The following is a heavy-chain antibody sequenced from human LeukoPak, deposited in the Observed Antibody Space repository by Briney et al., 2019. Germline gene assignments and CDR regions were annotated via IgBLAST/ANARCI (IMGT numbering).Heavy chain of an antibody. D-gene: IGHD4-23*01. CDR2: IYPGDSDT. CDR3: ARGHGGVEGAFDI. Sequence: GESLKISCKGSGYSFTTYWIGWVRQMPGKGLEWRGIIYPGDSDTRYSPSFQGQVTISADKSISTAYLQWSSLEASDIAMYYCARGHGGVEGAFDIWGQGTMVTVSS. J-gene: IGHJ3*02. CDR1: GYSFTTYW. V-gene: IGHV5-51*01.